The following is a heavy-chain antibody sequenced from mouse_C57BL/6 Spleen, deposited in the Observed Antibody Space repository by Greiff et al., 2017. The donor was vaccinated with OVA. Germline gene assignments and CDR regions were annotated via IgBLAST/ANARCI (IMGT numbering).Heavy chain of an antibody. D-gene: IGHD1-1*01. V-gene: IGHV1-81*01. CDR2: IYPRSGNT. CDR1: GYTFTSYG. J-gene: IGHJ2*01. CDR3: APITTVVATEDYFDY. Sequence: QVQLQQSGAELARPGASVKLSCKASGYTFTSYGISWVKQRTEQGLEWIGEIYPRSGNTYYNEKFKGKATLTADKSSSTAYMELRSLTSEDSAVYFCAPITTVVATEDYFDYWGQGTTLTVSS.